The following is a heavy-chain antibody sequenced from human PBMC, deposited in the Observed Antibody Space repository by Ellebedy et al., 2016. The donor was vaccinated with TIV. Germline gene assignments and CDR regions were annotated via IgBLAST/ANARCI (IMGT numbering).Heavy chain of an antibody. Sequence: SETLSLTXTVSGGSISSYYWSWIRQPPGKGLEWIGYIYYSGSTNYNPSLKSRVTISVDKSKNQFSLKLSSVTAADTAVYYCARDNRLYYYYGMDVWGQGTTVTVSS. D-gene: IGHD2/OR15-2a*01. CDR2: IYYSGST. CDR3: ARDNRLYYYYGMDV. CDR1: GGSISSYY. V-gene: IGHV4-59*12. J-gene: IGHJ6*02.